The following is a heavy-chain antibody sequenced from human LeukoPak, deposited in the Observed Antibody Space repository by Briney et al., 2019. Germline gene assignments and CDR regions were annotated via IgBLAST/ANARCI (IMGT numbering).Heavy chain of an antibody. V-gene: IGHV4-34*01. J-gene: IGHJ4*02. Sequence: SETLSLTCAVYGGSFSGYYWSWIRQPPGKGLEWIGEINHSGSTNYNPSLKSRVTISVDTSKNQFSLKLSSVTAADTAVYYCARGSVEGDFWSGYYILSYFDYWGQGTLVTVSS. CDR2: INHSGST. CDR1: GGSFSGYY. CDR3: ARGSVEGDFWSGYYILSYFDY. D-gene: IGHD3-3*01.